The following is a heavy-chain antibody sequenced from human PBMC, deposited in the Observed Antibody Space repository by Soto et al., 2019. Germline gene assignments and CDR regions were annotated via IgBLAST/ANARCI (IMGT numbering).Heavy chain of an antibody. CDR1: GFIINNYA. Sequence: EVELLESGGGLVQPGGSLRLSCAASGFIINNYAMYWVRQAPGKGLQCVSAVSYSGKTYYADSVKGRFTVSKDNSNNMLHLQMNGLRAEDTGVYYCARRRDPGTSQYSDFENWGQGTLLTVSS. CDR3: ARRRDPGTSQYSDFEN. CDR2: VSYSGKT. V-gene: IGHV3-23*01. D-gene: IGHD6-13*01. J-gene: IGHJ4*02.